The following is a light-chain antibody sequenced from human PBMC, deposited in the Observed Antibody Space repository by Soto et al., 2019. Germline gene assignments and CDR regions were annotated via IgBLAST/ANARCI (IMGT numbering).Light chain of an antibody. CDR3: AAWDDSLNGWV. CDR2: NNN. J-gene: IGLJ3*02. CDR1: TSNIGSNP. Sequence: QSVLTQPPSASGTPGQRVTFSCLETTSNIGSNPVNWYQQLPGTAPKLLIYNNNQRPSGVPDRFSGSKSGTSASLAISGLQSEDEADYYCAAWDDSLNGWVFGGGTKLTVL. V-gene: IGLV1-44*01.